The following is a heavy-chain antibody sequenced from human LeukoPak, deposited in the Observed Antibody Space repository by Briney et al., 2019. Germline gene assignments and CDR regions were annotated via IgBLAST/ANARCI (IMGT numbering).Heavy chain of an antibody. CDR2: INPNSGGT. CDR3: ASMTTVTTTGYYYMDV. D-gene: IGHD4-17*01. Sequence: ASVKVSCKASGYTFTGYYMHWVRQAPGQGLEWMGWINPNSGGTNYAQKFQGRVTMTRDTSISTAYMELSRLRSDDTAVYYCASMTTVTTTGYYYMDVWGKGTTVTVSS. J-gene: IGHJ6*03. CDR1: GYTFTGYY. V-gene: IGHV1-2*02.